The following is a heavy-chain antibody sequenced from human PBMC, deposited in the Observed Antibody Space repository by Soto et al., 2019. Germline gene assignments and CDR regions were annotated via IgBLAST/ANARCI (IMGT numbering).Heavy chain of an antibody. CDR1: GFTFSSYA. D-gene: IGHD3-16*01. CDR3: AWGGVLRPGYGMDV. V-gene: IGHV3-23*01. J-gene: IGHJ6*02. Sequence: VGSLRLSCAASGFTFSSYAMCWVRQAPGKGLEWVSSISGSGASTYYADSVKGRFTISRDNSKNTLYLQMNSLRAEDTAVYYCAWGGVLRPGYGMDVWGQGTTVTVSS. CDR2: ISGSGAST.